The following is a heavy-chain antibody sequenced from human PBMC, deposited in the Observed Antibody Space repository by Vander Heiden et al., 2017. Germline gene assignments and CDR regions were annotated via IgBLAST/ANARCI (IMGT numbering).Heavy chain of an antibody. CDR2: INHSGST. CDR3: ARTITGTTIPFDY. V-gene: IGHV4-34*01. D-gene: IGHD1-7*01. Sequence: QVQLQQWGAALLKSSETVSLTCAVYGGSFSGYYWSWIRQPPGKGLEWIGEINHSGSTNYNPSLKSRVTISVDTSKNQFSLKLSSVTAADTAVYYCARTITGTTIPFDYWGQGTLVTVSS. CDR1: GGSFSGYY. J-gene: IGHJ4*02.